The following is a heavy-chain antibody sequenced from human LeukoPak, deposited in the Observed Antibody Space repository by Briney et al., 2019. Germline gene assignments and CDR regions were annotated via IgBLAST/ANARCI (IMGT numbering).Heavy chain of an antibody. D-gene: IGHD4-23*01. CDR1: GDSISSSHYY. CDR2: IYSSGST. Sequence: SETLSLTCTVFGDSISSSHYYCRWIRQSPGKGLEWIGSIYSSGSTYYNPSLKSRVSISVDTSRNQFSLKLSSVTAADTAVYYCARDSYGGYLEFDYQRQGIKVAVSS. J-gene: IGHJ4*02. CDR3: ARDSYGGYLEFDY. V-gene: IGHV4-39*01.